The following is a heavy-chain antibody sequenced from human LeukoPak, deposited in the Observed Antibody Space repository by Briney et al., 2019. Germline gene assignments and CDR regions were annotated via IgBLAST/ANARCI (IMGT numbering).Heavy chain of an antibody. V-gene: IGHV3-53*01. Sequence: GGSLRLSCAASGFTVSSNYMSWVRQAPGKGLEWVSVIYSGGSTYYAGSVKGRFTISRDNSKNTLYLQMNSLRAEDTAVYYCARTVTMEWYFDLWGRGTLVTVSS. CDR1: GFTVSSNY. CDR3: ARTVTMEWYFDL. J-gene: IGHJ2*01. D-gene: IGHD4-17*01. CDR2: IYSGGST.